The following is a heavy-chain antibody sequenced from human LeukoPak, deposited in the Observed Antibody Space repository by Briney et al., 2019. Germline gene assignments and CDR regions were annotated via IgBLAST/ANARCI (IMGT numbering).Heavy chain of an antibody. D-gene: IGHD1-1*01. CDR2: IHYSGST. Sequence: SETLSLTCTVSGGSVSGGNYYCSWIRQSPGKGLEWIGYIHYSGSTVYNPSLKSRVTMSIDASKNQFSLNLSSVTAADTAVYYCARTGSTGGYWGQGTLVTVSS. V-gene: IGHV4-61*01. CDR3: ARTGSTGGY. J-gene: IGHJ4*02. CDR1: GGSVSGGNYY.